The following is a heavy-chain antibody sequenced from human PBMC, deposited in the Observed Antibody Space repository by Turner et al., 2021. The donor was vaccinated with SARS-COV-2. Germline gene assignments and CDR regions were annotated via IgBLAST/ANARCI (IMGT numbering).Heavy chain of an antibody. V-gene: IGHV3-30*18. CDR2: ISYDGSNK. D-gene: IGHD3-10*01. CDR3: AKGGSGSYYTHFDY. J-gene: IGHJ4*02. CDR1: GFTFSSYG. Sequence: QVQLVESGGGVVQPGRSLRLSCAASGFTFSSYGMHWVRQAPGKGLEWVAVISYDGSNKYYADSEKGRFTISRDNSKKTVYLQMNSLRAEDTAVYYCAKGGSGSYYTHFDYWGQGTLVTVSS.